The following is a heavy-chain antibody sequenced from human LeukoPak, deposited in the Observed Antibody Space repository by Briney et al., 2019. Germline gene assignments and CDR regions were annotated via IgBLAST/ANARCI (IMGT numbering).Heavy chain of an antibody. CDR1: GFIFSSYG. J-gene: IGHJ6*02. V-gene: IGHV3-30*02. CDR3: ARDSPGGYYGMDV. CDR2: TRYDGSNK. D-gene: IGHD3-10*01. Sequence: GGSLRLSCAASGFIFSSYGMHWVRQAPGKGLEWVAFTRYDGSNKYYADSVKGRFTISRDNSKNTLYLQMNSLRAEDTAVYYCARDSPGGYYGMDVWGQGTTVTVSS.